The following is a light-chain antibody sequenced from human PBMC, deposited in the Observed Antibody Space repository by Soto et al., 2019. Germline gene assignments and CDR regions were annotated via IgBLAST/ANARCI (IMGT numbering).Light chain of an antibody. Sequence: ETVMTQSPATLSVSPGERETLSCRASQFVSIDLAWYQQQPGQAPRVLIYGAFTRSTGIPARFTGSGSGTEFTLTTSSFQSEEFAVYYCQQYNYWPLTFGGGTSVEIK. CDR1: QFVSID. J-gene: IGKJ4*01. CDR3: QQYNYWPLT. CDR2: GAF. V-gene: IGKV3-15*01.